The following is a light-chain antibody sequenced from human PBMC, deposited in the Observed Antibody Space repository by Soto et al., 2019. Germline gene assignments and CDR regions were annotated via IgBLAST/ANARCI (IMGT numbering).Light chain of an antibody. CDR1: SSNVGTAYG. CDR3: QSYDSSLSAGV. CDR2: GTR. V-gene: IGLV1-40*01. Sequence: QAVVTQPPSVSGAPGQRVTISCTGSSSNVGTAYGVHWYKQLPGTAPTLLIYGTRNRPSGVPDRFSGSKSGTSASLAITGLQAEDEADYYCQSYDSSLSAGVFGGGTKVTVL. J-gene: IGLJ2*01.